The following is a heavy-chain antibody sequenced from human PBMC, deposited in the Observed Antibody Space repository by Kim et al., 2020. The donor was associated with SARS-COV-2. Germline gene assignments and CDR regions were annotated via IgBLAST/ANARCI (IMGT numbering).Heavy chain of an antibody. V-gene: IGHV4-59*13. D-gene: IGHD4-17*01. CDR2: IYYSGST. J-gene: IGHJ4*02. Sequence: SETLSLTCTVSGGSISSYYWSWIRQPPGKGLEWIGYIYYSGSTNYNPSLKSRVTISVDTSKNQFSLKLSSVTAADTAVYYCASSPTTVTFDYWGQGTLVTVSS. CDR3: ASSPTTVTFDY. CDR1: GGSISSYY.